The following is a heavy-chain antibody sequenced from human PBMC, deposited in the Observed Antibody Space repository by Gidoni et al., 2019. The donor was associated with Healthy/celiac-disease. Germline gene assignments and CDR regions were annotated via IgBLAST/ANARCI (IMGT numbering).Heavy chain of an antibody. CDR1: GFTFSSYA. J-gene: IGHJ4*02. Sequence: EVQLLESGGGLVQPGGSLSLSCAASGFTFSSYAISWVRQAPGKGLEWVSAISGSGGSTYYADSVKGRFTISRDNSKNTLYLQMNSLRAEDTAVYYCAKDRRIMTTVTAIDYWGQGTLVTVSS. V-gene: IGHV3-23*01. D-gene: IGHD4-17*01. CDR3: AKDRRIMTTVTAIDY. CDR2: ISGSGGST.